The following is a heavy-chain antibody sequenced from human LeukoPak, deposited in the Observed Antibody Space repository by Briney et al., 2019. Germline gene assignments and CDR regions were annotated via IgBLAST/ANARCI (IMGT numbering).Heavy chain of an antibody. D-gene: IGHD4-17*01. CDR1: GDSTNTYF. Sequence: SETLSLACTLSGDSTNTYFWSWIRQSPGKGLEWIGYIYYTGTTNYNPSLKGRVTISVDTSKNQFSLKVNSVTAADTGVYYCASKSTDHGELRFDYWGQGTLVTVSS. CDR2: IYYTGTT. CDR3: ASKSTDHGELRFDY. J-gene: IGHJ4*02. V-gene: IGHV4-59*01.